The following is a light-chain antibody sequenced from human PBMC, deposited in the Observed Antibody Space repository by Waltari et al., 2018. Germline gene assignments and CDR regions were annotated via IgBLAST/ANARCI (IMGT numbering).Light chain of an antibody. CDR2: DVS. CDR3: SSYTSSSSWV. V-gene: IGLV2-14*01. J-gene: IGLJ3*02. Sequence: QSALTPPASVSGSPGQSITISCTGTSSDVGGYNYVPWYQQHPGKAPKLMIYDVSKRPSGVSSRFSGSKSGNTASLTISGLQAEDEADYYCSSYTSSSSWVFGGGTKLTVL. CDR1: SSDVGGYNY.